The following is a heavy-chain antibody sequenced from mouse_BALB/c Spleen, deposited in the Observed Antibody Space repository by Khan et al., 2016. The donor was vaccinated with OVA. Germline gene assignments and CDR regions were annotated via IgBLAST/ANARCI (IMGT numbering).Heavy chain of an antibody. Sequence: QVQLQQSGAELVRPGASVKLSCKTSGYIFTSYWIHWVKQRSGQGLEWIARIYPGTDNSYYNEKFKDKATLTADKSSSTSYLQFSSLKSEDSDVYFWAREEALYHFDHWGQGTTLTVSS. V-gene: IGHV1S132*01. J-gene: IGHJ2*01. CDR3: AREEALYHFDH. D-gene: IGHD1-1*01. CDR2: IYPGTDNS. CDR1: GYIFTSYW.